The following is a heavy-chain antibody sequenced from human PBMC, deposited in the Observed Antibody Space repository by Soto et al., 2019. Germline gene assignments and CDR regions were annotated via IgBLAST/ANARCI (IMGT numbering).Heavy chain of an antibody. CDR1: GFSLSTRGMS. J-gene: IGHJ4*02. D-gene: IGHD2-15*01. CDR2: IYWDDDK. CDR3: AHVLGYCSGGSCYSGPSDY. Sequence: QITLKESGPTLVKPTQTLTLTCSFSGFSLSTRGMSVVWIRQPPSKALEWLALIYWDDDKRYSPSLKSRLTITKDTXXNPVVLTMTNIDPADTATYYCAHVLGYCSGGSCYSGPSDYWGQGTLVTVSS. V-gene: IGHV2-5*02.